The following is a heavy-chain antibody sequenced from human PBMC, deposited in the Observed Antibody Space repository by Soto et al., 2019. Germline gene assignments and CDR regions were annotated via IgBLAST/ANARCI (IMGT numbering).Heavy chain of an antibody. Sequence: EVQLLESGGDLVQPGGSLRLSCAASGFTFKSYAMSWVRQAPGKGLEWVSAISGRGETTYYAVSVKGRYTISRDNSKNTLLLQINRLRVEDTAVYYCAKWGKDFWSAYTHWGQGTRVTVSS. V-gene: IGHV3-23*01. CDR3: AKWGKDFWSAYTH. CDR1: GFTFKSYA. J-gene: IGHJ4*02. CDR2: ISGRGETT. D-gene: IGHD3-3*01.